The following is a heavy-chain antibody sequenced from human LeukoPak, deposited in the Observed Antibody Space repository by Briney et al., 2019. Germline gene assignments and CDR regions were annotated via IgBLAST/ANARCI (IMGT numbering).Heavy chain of an antibody. V-gene: IGHV3-30*02. CDR1: GFTFSSYG. CDR3: AKDNLYGLWPLDY. D-gene: IGHD5-18*01. J-gene: IGHJ4*02. Sequence: GGSLRLSCAASGFTFSSYGMHWVRQAPGKGLEWVAFIRYDGSNKYYAGSVKGRFTISRDNSKNTLYLQMNSLRAEDTAVYYCAKDNLYGLWPLDYWAQGTLVTVFS. CDR2: IRYDGSNK.